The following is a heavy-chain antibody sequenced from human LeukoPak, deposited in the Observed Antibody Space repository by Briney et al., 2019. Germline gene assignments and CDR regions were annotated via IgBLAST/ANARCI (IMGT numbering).Heavy chain of an antibody. CDR3: ARATTTDYYFHY. J-gene: IGHJ4*02. CDR1: GYTLTELS. D-gene: IGHD1-26*01. CDR2: FDPEDGET. V-gene: IGHV1-24*01. Sequence: ASVKVSCKVSGYTLTELSMHWVRQAPGKGLEWMGGFDPEDGETIYAQKFQGRVTMTEDTSTDTAYMELSSLRSEDTAVYYCARATTTDYYFHYWGQGTLVTVSS.